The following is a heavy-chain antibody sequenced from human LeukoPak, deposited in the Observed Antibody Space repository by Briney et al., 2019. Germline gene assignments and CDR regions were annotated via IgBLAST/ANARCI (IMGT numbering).Heavy chain of an antibody. J-gene: IGHJ4*02. CDR3: AKQWFGESSTN. CDR2: IDDSGDTT. CDR1: GFTFSSYA. Sequence: GGSLRLSCAASGFTFSSYAMSWVRQAPGKGLEWVSAIDDSGDTTYYADSVKGRFTISRDNSENTLYLQMDSLRADDTAVYYCAKQWFGESSTNSGQGTLVTVSS. D-gene: IGHD3-10*01. V-gene: IGHV3-23*01.